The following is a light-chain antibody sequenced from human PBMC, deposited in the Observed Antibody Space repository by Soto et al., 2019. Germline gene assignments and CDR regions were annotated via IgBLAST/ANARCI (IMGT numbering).Light chain of an antibody. J-gene: IGLJ2*01. CDR2: EVS. CDR3: YSYTSSSTVV. V-gene: IGLV2-14*01. CDR1: SSDVGGYNY. Sequence: QSALTQPASVSGSPGQSITISCTGTSSDVGGYNYVSWYQQYPGKAPKLMIYEVSSRPSGVSDRFSGSKSGNTASLTISGLQAEDEGDYYCYSYTSSSTVVFGGGNKLTVL.